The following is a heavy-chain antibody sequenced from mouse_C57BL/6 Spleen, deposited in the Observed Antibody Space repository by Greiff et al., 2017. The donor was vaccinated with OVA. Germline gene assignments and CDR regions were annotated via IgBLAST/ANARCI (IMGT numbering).Heavy chain of an antibody. CDR3: ARGRARVAD. J-gene: IGHJ3*01. Sequence: VQLKESGGGLVKPGGSLKLSCAASGFTFSDYGMHWVRQAPEKGLEWVAYISSVSSTIYYASTVMGRFIISRDNAKNNLYLQMTSMRSEDTAMYYCARGRARVADWGQGTLVTVSA. CDR2: ISSVSSTI. V-gene: IGHV5-17*01. CDR1: GFTFSDYG.